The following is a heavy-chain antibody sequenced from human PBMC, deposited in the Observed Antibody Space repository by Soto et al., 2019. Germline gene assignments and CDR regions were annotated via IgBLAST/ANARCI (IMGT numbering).Heavy chain of an antibody. Sequence: PSETLSLTCTVSGGSISSGGYYWSWIRQHPGKGLEWIGYIYYSGSTYYNPSLKSRVTISVDTSKNQFSLKLSSVTAADTAVYYCARVPFVTAAFPWLRSGYRPGWYFDYWGQGTLVTVSS. J-gene: IGHJ4*02. V-gene: IGHV4-31*03. CDR1: GGSISSGGYY. CDR2: IYYSGST. CDR3: ARVPFVTAAFPWLRSGYRPGWYFDY. D-gene: IGHD5-12*01.